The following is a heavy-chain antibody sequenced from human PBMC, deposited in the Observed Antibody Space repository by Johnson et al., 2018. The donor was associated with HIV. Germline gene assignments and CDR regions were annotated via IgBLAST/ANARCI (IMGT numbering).Heavy chain of an antibody. J-gene: IGHJ3*01. CDR3: VRRFYDSSAFDV. D-gene: IGHD3-22*01. V-gene: IGHV3-20*04. CDR2: INWKGGSP. CDR1: GFTFDDYG. Sequence: VQLVESGGGLVKPGGSLRLSCAASGFTFDDYGMSWVRQAPGKGLEWVSGINWKGGSPGYADSVKGRFTISRDNSRNTLFLQMTSLRAEDTAMYFCVRRFYDSSAFDVWGQGTLVTVSS.